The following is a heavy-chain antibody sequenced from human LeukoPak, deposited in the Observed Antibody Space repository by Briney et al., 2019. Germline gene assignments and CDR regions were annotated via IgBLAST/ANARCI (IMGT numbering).Heavy chain of an antibody. J-gene: IGHJ5*02. V-gene: IGHV4-38-2*02. Sequence: PSETLSLTCTVSGYSISSGYYWGWIRQPPGKGLEWIGSIYHGGSTYYNPSLKSRVTISVDTSKNQFSLKLSSVTAADTAVYYCARVKGVTIFGVVIMGWFDPWGQGTLVTVSS. D-gene: IGHD3-3*01. CDR1: GYSISSGYY. CDR2: IYHGGST. CDR3: ARVKGVTIFGVVIMGWFDP.